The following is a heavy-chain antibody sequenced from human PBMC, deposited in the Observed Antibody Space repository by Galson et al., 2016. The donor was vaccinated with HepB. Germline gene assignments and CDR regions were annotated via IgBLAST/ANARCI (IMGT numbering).Heavy chain of an antibody. CDR2: TFYRDKWDT. V-gene: IGHV6-1*01. D-gene: IGHD2-21*02. Sequence: CAISGDSVSSEIAAWNWIRRSPSRGLEWLGRTFYRDKWDTQYGKSVKSRVTIIADTSKNQFSLHLNSVTPDDTAVYFCARETGNSEGVTHFDYWGQGTLVAVSS. CDR3: ARETGNSEGVTHFDY. J-gene: IGHJ4*02. CDR1: GDSVSSEIAA.